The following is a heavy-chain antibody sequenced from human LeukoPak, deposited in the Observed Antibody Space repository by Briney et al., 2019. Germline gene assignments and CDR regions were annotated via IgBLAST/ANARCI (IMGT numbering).Heavy chain of an antibody. CDR2: IYHSGST. J-gene: IGHJ6*03. CDR3: ARPAEGLGLFGYYYYYMDV. Sequence: PSETLSLTCTVSGYSISSGYYWGWIRQPPGKGLEWIGSIYHSGSTYYNPSLKSRVTISVDTSKNQFSLKLSSVTAADTAVYYCARPAEGLGLFGYYYYYMDVWGKGTTVTVSS. V-gene: IGHV4-38-2*02. CDR1: GYSISSGYY. D-gene: IGHD3-3*01.